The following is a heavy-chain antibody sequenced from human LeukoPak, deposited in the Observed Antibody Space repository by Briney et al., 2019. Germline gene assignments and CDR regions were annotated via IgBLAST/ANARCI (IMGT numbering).Heavy chain of an antibody. J-gene: IGHJ4*02. D-gene: IGHD6-13*01. CDR3: AKDRRSSSCLDY. CDR2: ISGSGGNT. CDR1: GFTFSSYA. V-gene: IGHV3-23*01. Sequence: GGSLRLSCAASGFTFSSYAMSWVRQAPGKGLEWVSAISGSGGNTYYADSVKGRFTISRDNSKNTLYLQMNSLRAEDTALYYCAKDRRSSSCLDYWGQGTLVTVSS.